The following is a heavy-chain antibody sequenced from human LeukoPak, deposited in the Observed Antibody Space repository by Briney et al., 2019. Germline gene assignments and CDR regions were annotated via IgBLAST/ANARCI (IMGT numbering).Heavy chain of an antibody. J-gene: IGHJ4*02. V-gene: IGHV3-30*18. CDR3: AKDHYDYIRGTYEFDY. D-gene: IGHD3-16*01. CDR1: GFTFSRHG. CDR2: ISYDGSNK. Sequence: GGSLRLSCAASGFTFSRHGVHWARPAPGKGLEWVAVISYDGSNKFSADSVKGRFTISRDNSKNTLYMQMNSLRAEDTAVYYCAKDHYDYIRGTYEFDYWGQGTLVTVSS.